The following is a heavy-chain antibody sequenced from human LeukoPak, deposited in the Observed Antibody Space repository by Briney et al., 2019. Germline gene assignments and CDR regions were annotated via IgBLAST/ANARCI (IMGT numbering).Heavy chain of an antibody. Sequence: GGSLRLSCSASGFTFSSYAMSWVRQAPGKGLEWVSAISSSGGSTYYADSVKGRFTITRDNSKSTLYLQMNSLRAEDTAVYYCAKDPSGGYSSGQEEPWGQGTLVTVSS. J-gene: IGHJ5*02. D-gene: IGHD6-19*01. CDR3: AKDPSGGYSSGQEEP. V-gene: IGHV3-23*01. CDR2: ISSSGGST. CDR1: GFTFSSYA.